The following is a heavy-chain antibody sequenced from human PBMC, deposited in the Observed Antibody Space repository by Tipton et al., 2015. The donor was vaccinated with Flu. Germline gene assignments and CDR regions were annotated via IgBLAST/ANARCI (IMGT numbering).Heavy chain of an antibody. J-gene: IGHJ5*02. CDR2: ISSSGSTI. V-gene: IGHV3-48*03. D-gene: IGHD2-2*01. Sequence: SLRLSCAASGFTFSSYEMNWVRQAPGKGLEWVSYISSSGSTIYYADSVKGRFTISRDNAKNSLYLQMNSLRAEDTAVYYCARENQLNWFAPWGQGTLVTVSS. CDR3: ARENQLNWFAP. CDR1: GFTFSSYE.